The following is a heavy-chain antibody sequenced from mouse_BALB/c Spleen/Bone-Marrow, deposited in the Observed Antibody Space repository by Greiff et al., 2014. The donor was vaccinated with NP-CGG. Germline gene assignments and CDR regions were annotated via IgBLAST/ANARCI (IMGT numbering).Heavy chain of an antibody. CDR2: INPSSGYT. CDR1: GYTFSTYT. CDR3: ARKVDGSYGPLFAY. Sequence: VQLVESAAELARPGASVKMSCKASGYTFSTYTMHWVKQRPGQGLEWIGYINPSSGYTEYNQKFKDKTTLTADKSSGTACMQLSSLTSEDSAVYYCARKVDGSYGPLFAYWGQGTLVTVSA. J-gene: IGHJ3*01. D-gene: IGHD1-1*02. V-gene: IGHV1-4*02.